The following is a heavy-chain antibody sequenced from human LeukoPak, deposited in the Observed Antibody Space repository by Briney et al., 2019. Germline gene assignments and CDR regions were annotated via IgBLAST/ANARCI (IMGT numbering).Heavy chain of an antibody. CDR3: AASALTFSSGWFVY. CDR1: GFTFINYW. CDR2: ISKDGSST. Sequence: GGSLRLSCAASGFTFINYWMHWVRQTPKKGLVWLSRISKDGSSTVYADSVKGRFTISIDNAKNTLYLQMNSLRDEDTAVYYCAASALTFSSGWFVYWGQGSLVTVSS. J-gene: IGHJ4*02. D-gene: IGHD6-19*01. V-gene: IGHV3-74*01.